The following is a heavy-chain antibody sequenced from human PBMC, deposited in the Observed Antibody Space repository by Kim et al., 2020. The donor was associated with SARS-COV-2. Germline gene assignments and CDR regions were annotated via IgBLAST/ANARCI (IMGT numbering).Heavy chain of an antibody. CDR2: IKQDGSEK. D-gene: IGHD2-21*01. CDR1: GFTFSSYW. Sequence: GGSLRLSCAASGFTFSSYWMSWVRQAPGKGPEWVANIKQDGSEKYYVDSVKGRFTISRDNAKNSLYLQMNSLRAEDTAVYYCARVRGYCGGDCYPYGMDVWGQGTTVTVSS. CDR3: ARVRGYCGGDCYPYGMDV. V-gene: IGHV3-7*03. J-gene: IGHJ6*02.